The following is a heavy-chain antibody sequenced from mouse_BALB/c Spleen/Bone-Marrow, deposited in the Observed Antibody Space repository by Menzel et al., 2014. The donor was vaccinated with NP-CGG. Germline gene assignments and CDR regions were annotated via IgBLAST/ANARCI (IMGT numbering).Heavy chain of an antibody. J-gene: IGHJ4*01. CDR3: ARDDGPRAMDY. CDR2: SRNKANDYTT. V-gene: IGHV7-1*02. Sequence: EVKLVESGGGLVQPGGSLRLSCATSGFTFSDFYMEWVRQPPGKRLEWIAASRNKANDYTTEYSASVRGRFIVSRDTSQSILYLQMNALRPEDTAIYYCARDDGPRAMDYWGQGTSVTVSS. CDR1: GFTFSDFY.